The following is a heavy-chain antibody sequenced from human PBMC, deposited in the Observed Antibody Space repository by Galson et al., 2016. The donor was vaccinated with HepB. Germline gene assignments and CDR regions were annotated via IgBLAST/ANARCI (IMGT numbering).Heavy chain of an antibody. CDR1: GFVFRRDA. V-gene: IGHV3-64*02. D-gene: IGHD5-12*01. CDR3: ARERIVITIERVSYYGIDV. CDR2: IRSDGST. J-gene: IGHJ6*04. Sequence: SLRLSCAGSGFVFRRDAMHWVRQAPGKGLEYVSTIRSDGSTYYADTVKGRFTISRDNSKNTLSLQMDSLRTEDMAIYYCARERIVITIERVSYYGIDVWGKGTRSSSPQ.